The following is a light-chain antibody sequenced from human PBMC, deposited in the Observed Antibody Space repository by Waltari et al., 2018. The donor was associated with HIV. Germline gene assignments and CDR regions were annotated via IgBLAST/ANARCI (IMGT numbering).Light chain of an antibody. Sequence: EILLTQSPGTLSLSPGERVTLSCRASQSVSSNHVAWYQQKPGQAPRVLIYEASTRITDVPDRFTASGSGTDFTLTISRLEPEDFGVYYCQQYGTSLPYTFGQGTRLEMK. CDR3: QQYGTSLPYT. CDR2: EAS. J-gene: IGKJ2*01. CDR1: QSVSSNH. V-gene: IGKV3-20*01.